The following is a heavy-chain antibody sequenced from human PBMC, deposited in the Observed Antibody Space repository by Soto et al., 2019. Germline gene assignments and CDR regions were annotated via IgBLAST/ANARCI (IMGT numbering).Heavy chain of an antibody. V-gene: IGHV2-5*01. J-gene: IGHJ4*02. CDR3: ALTSETTYSSGWNEDYFDY. Sequence: SGPTLVNPTQTLTLTCTFSGFSLSTSGVGVGWIRQPPGKALELLALIYWNDDKRYSPSLKSRLTITKDTSKNQVVLTMTNMDPVDTATYYFALTSETTYSSGWNEDYFDYWGQGTLVTVSS. D-gene: IGHD6-19*01. CDR1: GFSLSTSGVG. CDR2: IYWNDDK.